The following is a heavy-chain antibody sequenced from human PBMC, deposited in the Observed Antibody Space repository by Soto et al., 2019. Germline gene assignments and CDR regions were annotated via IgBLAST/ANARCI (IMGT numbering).Heavy chain of an antibody. J-gene: IGHJ3*02. Sequence: SVKVSCKASGFTFTSSAVQWVRQARGQRLEWIGWIVVGSGNTNYAQKFQERVTITRDMSTSTAYMELSSLRSEDTAVYYCAAYGSIAARNAFDIWGQGTMVTVSS. CDR3: AAYGSIAARNAFDI. D-gene: IGHD6-6*01. V-gene: IGHV1-58*01. CDR1: GFTFTSSA. CDR2: IVVGSGNT.